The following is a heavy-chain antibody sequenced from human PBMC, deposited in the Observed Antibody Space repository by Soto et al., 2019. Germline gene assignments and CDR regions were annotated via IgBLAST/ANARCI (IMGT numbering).Heavy chain of an antibody. J-gene: IGHJ4*02. Sequence: SETLSLTCTVSGGSVSSGSYYWSWIRQPPGKGLEWIGYIYYSGSTNYNPSLKSRVTISVDTSKNQFSLKLSSVTAADTAVYYCAAALERWLPQPRFDYWGQGTLVTVS. CDR1: GGSVSSGSYY. D-gene: IGHD3-22*01. V-gene: IGHV4-61*01. CDR3: AAALERWLPQPRFDY. CDR2: IYYSGST.